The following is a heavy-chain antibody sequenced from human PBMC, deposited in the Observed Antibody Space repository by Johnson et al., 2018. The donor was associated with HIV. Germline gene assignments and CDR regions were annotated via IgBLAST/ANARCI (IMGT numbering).Heavy chain of an antibody. CDR2: SRDKADSYTT. CDR1: GFAFSDYY. V-gene: IGHV3-72*01. Sequence: VQLVESGGGLVQPGGSLRLSCAVGGFAFSDYYMDWVRQAPGKGLEWVGRSRDKADSYTTEFAASVKGRFTLSRDDSKNSLYLQMNSLKSEDTAVYYCTTDRVGSGSHDAFDIWGQGTIVTVSS. CDR3: TTDRVGSGSHDAFDI. J-gene: IGHJ3*02. D-gene: IGHD1-26*01.